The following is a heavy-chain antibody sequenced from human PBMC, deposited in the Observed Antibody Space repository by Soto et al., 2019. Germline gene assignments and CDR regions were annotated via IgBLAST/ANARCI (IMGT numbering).Heavy chain of an antibody. Sequence: SETLSLTCSVSGDSISNSRFYWAWIRQPPGKGLEWIGEINYDGSTNYIPSLKSRATISLETFKKQVSLRLTSVTAADTAVYYCARAHFYGSGSVGGFDYWGQGSLVTVSS. V-gene: IGHV4-39*07. CDR3: ARAHFYGSGSVGGFDY. D-gene: IGHD3-10*01. CDR2: INYDGST. CDR1: GDSISNSRFY. J-gene: IGHJ4*02.